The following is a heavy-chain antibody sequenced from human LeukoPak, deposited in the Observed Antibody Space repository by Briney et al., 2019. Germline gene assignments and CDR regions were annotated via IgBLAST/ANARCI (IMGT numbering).Heavy chain of an antibody. CDR1: GFTFSNYA. CDR2: VSDDGSTT. J-gene: IGHJ3*01. Sequence: GGSLRLSCAASGFTFSNYAISWVRQDPGKGLVWVSRVSDDGSTTTYADSVKGRFTISRDNAKNTLYLQMNSLRPEDTAVYYCVRHSAARAFDVWGQGTMVIVSS. V-gene: IGHV3-74*03. D-gene: IGHD2-15*01. CDR3: VRHSAARAFDV.